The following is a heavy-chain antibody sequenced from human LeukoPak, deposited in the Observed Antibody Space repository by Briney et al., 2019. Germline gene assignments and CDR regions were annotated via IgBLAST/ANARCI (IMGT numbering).Heavy chain of an antibody. CDR2: IYHSGST. J-gene: IGHJ4*02. V-gene: IGHV4-59*01. Sequence: KPSETLSLTCTLSGGSISTYYWSWIRQPPGKGLEWIGYIYHSGSTNYNPSLKSRVTISVDTSKNQFSLKLSSVTAADTAVYYCARGGGYASPIGYWGQGALVTVFS. D-gene: IGHD5-12*01. CDR1: GGSISTYY. CDR3: ARGGGYASPIGY.